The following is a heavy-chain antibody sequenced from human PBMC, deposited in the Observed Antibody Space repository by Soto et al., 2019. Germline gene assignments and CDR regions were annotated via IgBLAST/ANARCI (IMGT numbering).Heavy chain of an antibody. V-gene: IGHV3-74*01. J-gene: IGHJ4*02. CDR3: AREAVYSGYDE. CDR2: ISSDGSST. D-gene: IGHD5-12*01. CDR1: GFTFSTYW. Sequence: GGSLRLSCAASGFTFSTYWMHWVRQAPGTGLVWVSRISSDGSSTSYADSVKGRFTISRDNAKNTLYLQMNSLRAEDTAVYYCAREAVYSGYDEWGQGTLVTV.